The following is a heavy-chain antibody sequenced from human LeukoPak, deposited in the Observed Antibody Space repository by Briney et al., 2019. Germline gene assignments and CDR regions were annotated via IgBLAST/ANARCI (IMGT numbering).Heavy chain of an antibody. D-gene: IGHD1-1*01. Sequence: SETLSLTCGVSGYSISNGYHWGWIRQPPGKGLEWIGSIHHSGSIYHNPSLKSRVTISVDTSKNQFSLKLTSVTASDTAVYYCARINWNPNYWGQGTLVTVSS. J-gene: IGHJ4*02. CDR2: IHHSGSI. V-gene: IGHV4-38-2*01. CDR3: ARINWNPNY. CDR1: GYSISNGYH.